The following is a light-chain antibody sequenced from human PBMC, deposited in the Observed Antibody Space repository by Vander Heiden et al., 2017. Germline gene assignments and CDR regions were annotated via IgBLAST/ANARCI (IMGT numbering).Light chain of an antibody. CDR3: SSYTSSSTYV. V-gene: IGLV2-14*01. Sequence: QSALPQPASVSGSPGQSVPISCTGSSSDVGGYNYVSWYHQHPRTAHKLMIYEVSNRPAGVANRFSGSKSGNTASLTISGLQAEDEADYYCSSYTSSSTYVFGTGTKVTVL. CDR1: SSDVGGYNY. J-gene: IGLJ1*01. CDR2: EVS.